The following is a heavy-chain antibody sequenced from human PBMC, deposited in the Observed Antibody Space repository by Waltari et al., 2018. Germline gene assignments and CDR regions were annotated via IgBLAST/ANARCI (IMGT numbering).Heavy chain of an antibody. CDR1: GGSLSSRSYD. J-gene: IGHJ4*02. V-gene: IGHV4-39*01. CDR2: IYYSGST. CDR3: ARLDDSSGYYSSTFDY. D-gene: IGHD3-22*01. Sequence: QLQLQDSGPGLVTPSETLSLTCTVSGGSLSSRSYDWGWIRQPPGKGLEWIGSIYYSGSTYNNPTLTSRATIAVDPSKNQFSRTLSYVTAADTAVYYCARLDDSSGYYSSTFDYWGQGTLVTVSS.